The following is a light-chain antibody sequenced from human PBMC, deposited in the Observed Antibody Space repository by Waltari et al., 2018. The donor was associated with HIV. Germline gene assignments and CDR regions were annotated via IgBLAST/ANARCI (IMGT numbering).Light chain of an antibody. CDR1: QGINNY. J-gene: IGKJ1*01. Sequence: DIQMTQSPSSLSASVGDRVTITCRACQGINNYLAWYQQKTGKVPKILIYAASTLQSGVPSRFSGSGSGTDFTLTISSLQPEDVATYYCQKYNSAPPAFGQGTKVEIK. CDR3: QKYNSAPPA. CDR2: AAS. V-gene: IGKV1-27*01.